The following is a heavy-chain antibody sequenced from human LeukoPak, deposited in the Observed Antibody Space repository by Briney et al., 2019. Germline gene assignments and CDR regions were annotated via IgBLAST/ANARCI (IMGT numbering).Heavy chain of an antibody. CDR3: AREDDWNYEDY. D-gene: IGHD1-7*01. CDR2: ISSDSKTI. V-gene: IGHV3-48*04. Sequence: GGSLRLSCAASGFTFSSHSINWVRQAPGKGLEWLSSISSDSKTIYYVDSVRGRFTISRDNAKNSLYLQMNSLRAEDTAVYYCAREDDWNYEDYWGQGTLVTVSS. CDR1: GFTFSSHS. J-gene: IGHJ4*02.